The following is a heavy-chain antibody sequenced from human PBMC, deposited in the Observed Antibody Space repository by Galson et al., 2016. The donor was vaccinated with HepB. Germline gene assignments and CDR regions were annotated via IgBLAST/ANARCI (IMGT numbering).Heavy chain of an antibody. CDR1: GFTFSTYG. CDR3: AHARGDLLGGRFDP. J-gene: IGHJ5*02. D-gene: IGHD3-10*01. V-gene: IGHV3-30*03. CDR2: ISYDGSNI. Sequence: SLRLSCAASGFTFSTYGMHWVRQAPGKGLEWVAVISYDGSNIYYGDSMKGRFTISRDNSKNTLYLQMNNLRPDHTAVYYCAHARGDLLGGRFDPWGQGTLVTVSS.